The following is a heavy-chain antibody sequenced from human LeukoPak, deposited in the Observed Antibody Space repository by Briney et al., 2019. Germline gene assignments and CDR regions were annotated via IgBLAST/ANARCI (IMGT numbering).Heavy chain of an antibody. J-gene: IGHJ4*02. D-gene: IGHD6-19*01. CDR3: TRSSGKIDY. Sequence: GASVKVSFKGSGYTFTNYYIHWVRLAPGQGLEWMALINANSGATKYAQKFQDRVTVTRDTSISTAYMELSSLRSDDTAVYFCTRSSGKIDYWGQGTLVTVSS. V-gene: IGHV1-2*02. CDR1: GYTFTNYY. CDR2: INANSGAT.